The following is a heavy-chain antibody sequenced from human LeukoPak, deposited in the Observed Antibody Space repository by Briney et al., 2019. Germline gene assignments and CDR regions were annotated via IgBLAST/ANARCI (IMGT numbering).Heavy chain of an antibody. J-gene: IGHJ4*02. V-gene: IGHV3-23*01. CDR3: AKGSHFDN. Sequence: GVLRLSCAASGFTFSSYEMNWVRQAPGQGLQWVSAISASGDTTYYADSVKGRFTISRDNSKNTQYLQMNSLGAEDTTVYYCAKGSHFDNWGQGTLVTVSS. CDR1: GFTFSSYE. CDR2: ISASGDTT.